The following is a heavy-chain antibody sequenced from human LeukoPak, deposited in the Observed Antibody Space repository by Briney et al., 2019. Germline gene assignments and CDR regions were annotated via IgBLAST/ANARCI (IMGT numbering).Heavy chain of an antibody. Sequence: PSVTLSLTCAVYGGSFSGYYWSWIRQPPGKGLEWIGEINHSGSTNYNPSLKSRVTISVDTSKNQFSLKLSSVTAADTAVYYCASTGGSDGMDVWGQGTTVTVSS. CDR3: ASTGGSDGMDV. V-gene: IGHV4-34*01. D-gene: IGHD3-16*01. J-gene: IGHJ6*02. CDR1: GGSFSGYY. CDR2: INHSGST.